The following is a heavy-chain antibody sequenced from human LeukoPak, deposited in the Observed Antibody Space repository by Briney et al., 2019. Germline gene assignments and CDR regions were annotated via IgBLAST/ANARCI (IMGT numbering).Heavy chain of an antibody. V-gene: IGHV4-59*01. J-gene: IGHJ6*03. D-gene: IGHD4-17*01. Sequence: PSETLSLTCTVSGGSISSYYWSWIRQPPGKGLEWIGYIYYSGSTNYNPSLKSRVTISVDTSKNQLSLKLSSVTAADTAVYYCARVRGDYDYYYYYMDVWGKGTTVTISS. CDR3: ARVRGDYDYYYYYMDV. CDR2: IYYSGST. CDR1: GGSISSYY.